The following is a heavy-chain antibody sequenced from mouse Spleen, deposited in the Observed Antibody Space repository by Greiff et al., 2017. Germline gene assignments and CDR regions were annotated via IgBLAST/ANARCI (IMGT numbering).Heavy chain of an antibody. CDR3: ARSPSIGTTRLLGYAMDY. CDR1: GYAFSSSW. Sequence: QVQLQQSGPELVKPGASVKISCKASGYAFSSSWMNWVKQRPGQGLEWIGRIYPGDGDTNYNGKFKGKATLTADKSSSTAYMQLSSLTSVDSAVYFCARSPSIGTTRLLGYAMDYWGQGTSVTVSS. V-gene: IGHV1-82*01. CDR2: IYPGDGDT. D-gene: IGHD2-14*01. J-gene: IGHJ4*01.